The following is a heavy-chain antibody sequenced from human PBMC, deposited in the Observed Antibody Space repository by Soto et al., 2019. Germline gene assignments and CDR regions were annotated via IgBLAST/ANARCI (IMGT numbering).Heavy chain of an antibody. D-gene: IGHD3-10*01. Sequence: SETLSLTCTVSGGSISSGDYYWSWIRQPPGKGLEWIGYIYYSGSTYYNPSLKSRVTISVDTSKNQFSLKLSSVTAADTAVYYCARGPYYYGSGSYLSHQPWGQGTLVTVSS. CDR2: IYYSGST. J-gene: IGHJ4*02. V-gene: IGHV4-30-4*01. CDR3: ARGPYYYGSGSYLSHQP. CDR1: GGSISSGDYY.